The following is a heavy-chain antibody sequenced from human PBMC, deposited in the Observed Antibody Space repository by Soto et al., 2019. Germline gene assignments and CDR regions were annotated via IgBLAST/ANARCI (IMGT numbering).Heavy chain of an antibody. J-gene: IGHJ4*02. Sequence: SVKVSCNSSVYTFTRYYMHLVRQAPGQGLEWMGWINPNSGGTNYAQKFQGWVTMTRDTSISTAYMEMSRLRSDDTAVYYCARDPRGIAVDGTAFDYWGQGTLVT. D-gene: IGHD6-19*01. V-gene: IGHV1-2*04. CDR3: ARDPRGIAVDGTAFDY. CDR2: INPNSGGT. CDR1: VYTFTRYY.